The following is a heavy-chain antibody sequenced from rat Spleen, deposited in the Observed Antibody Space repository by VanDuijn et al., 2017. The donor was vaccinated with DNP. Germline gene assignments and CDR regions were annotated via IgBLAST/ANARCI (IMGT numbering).Heavy chain of an antibody. V-gene: IGHV5-7*01. CDR1: GFTFSDYN. D-gene: IGHD1-1*01. J-gene: IGHJ3*01. Sequence: EVHLVESGGGLVQPGRSLKLSCAASGFTFSDYNMAWVRQAPKKGLEWVATISYDGSSTYYRDSVKGRFTISRDNAKSTLYLQMNSLRSEDTATYYCARQYYYSGDDNWFAYWGQGTLVTVSS. CDR2: ISYDGSST. CDR3: ARQYYYSGDDNWFAY.